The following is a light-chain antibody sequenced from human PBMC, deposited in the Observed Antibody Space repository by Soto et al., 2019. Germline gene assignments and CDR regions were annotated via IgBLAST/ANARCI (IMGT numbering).Light chain of an antibody. J-gene: IGLJ1*01. CDR3: CSHAGSSTYA. CDR1: SKDVGSYNL. V-gene: IGLV2-23*02. CDR2: EVS. Sequence: QSVLTQPASVSGSPGQSITISCTGTSKDVGSYNLVSWYQQHPGKAPKLMIYEVSKRPPGVSNRFTGSKSGNTASLTISGLQAEDEADYYCCSHAGSSTYAFGPGTKVTVL.